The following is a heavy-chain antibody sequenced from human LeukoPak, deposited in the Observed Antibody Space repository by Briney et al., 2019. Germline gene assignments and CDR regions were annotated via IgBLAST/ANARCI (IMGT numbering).Heavy chain of an antibody. J-gene: IGHJ4*02. CDR3: ARGGYCGGDCYFYY. Sequence: SETLSLTCPVSGYSISSGYYWGWIRQPPGKGLEWIGYIYYSGSTNYNPSLKSRVTISVDTSKNQFSLKLSSVTAADTAVYYCARGGYCGGDCYFYYWGQGTLATVSS. D-gene: IGHD2-21*02. V-gene: IGHV4-38-2*02. CDR1: GYSISSGYY. CDR2: IYYSGST.